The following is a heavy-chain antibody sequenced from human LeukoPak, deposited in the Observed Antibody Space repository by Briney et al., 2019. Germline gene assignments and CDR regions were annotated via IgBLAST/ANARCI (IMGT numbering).Heavy chain of an antibody. J-gene: IGHJ4*02. V-gene: IGHV4-59*01. D-gene: IGHD3-9*01. Sequence: SETLSLTCTVSGGSISSYHWSWIRQPPGKGLEWIGYVYYSGGTNYNPSLKSRVTISVDTSKNQFSLKLSSVTAADTAVYYCARGEYYDILTGYYSYFDYWGQGTLVTVSS. CDR3: ARGEYYDILTGYYSYFDY. CDR2: VYYSGGT. CDR1: GGSISSYH.